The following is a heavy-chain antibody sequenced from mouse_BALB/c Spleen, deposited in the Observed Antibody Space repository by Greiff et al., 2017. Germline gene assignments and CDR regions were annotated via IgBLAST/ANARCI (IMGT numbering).Heavy chain of an antibody. CDR1: GFTFSSYA. V-gene: IGHV5-9-4*01. J-gene: IGHJ2*01. CDR3: ARSYDGYYGSLYYFDY. CDR2: ISSGGSYT. Sequence: DVKLVESGGGLVKPGGSLKLSCAASGFTFSSYAMSWVRQSPEKRLEWVAEISSGGSYTYYPDTVTGRFTISRDNAKNTLYLEMSSLRSEDTAMYYCARSYDGYYGSLYYFDYWGQGTTLTVSS. D-gene: IGHD2-3*01.